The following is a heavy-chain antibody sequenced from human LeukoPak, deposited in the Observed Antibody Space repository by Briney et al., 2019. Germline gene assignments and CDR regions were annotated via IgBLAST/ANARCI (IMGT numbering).Heavy chain of an antibody. Sequence: SETLSLTCTVSSGSISSSSYYWGWIRQPPGKGLEWIGSIYYTGSTYYNPSLKSRVTISVDTSKNQFSLKLSSVTAADTAVYYCARDGQLDNWFAPWGQGTLVTVSS. J-gene: IGHJ5*02. CDR2: IYYTGST. V-gene: IGHV4-39*07. D-gene: IGHD6-6*01. CDR3: ARDGQLDNWFAP. CDR1: SGSISSSSYY.